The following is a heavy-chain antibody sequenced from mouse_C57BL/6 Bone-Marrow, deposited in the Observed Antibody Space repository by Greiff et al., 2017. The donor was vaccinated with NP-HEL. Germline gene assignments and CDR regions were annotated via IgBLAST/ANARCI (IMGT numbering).Heavy chain of an antibody. Sequence: DVQLQESGAELVRPGASVKLSCTASGFNIKDDYMHWVKQRPEQGLEWIGWIDPENGDTEYASKFQGKATITADTSSNTAYLQLSSLTSEDTAVYYCTTGGYYYPVDYWGQGTTLTVSS. V-gene: IGHV14-4*01. CDR1: GFNIKDDY. CDR3: TTGGYYYPVDY. CDR2: IDPENGDT. J-gene: IGHJ2*01. D-gene: IGHD2-3*01.